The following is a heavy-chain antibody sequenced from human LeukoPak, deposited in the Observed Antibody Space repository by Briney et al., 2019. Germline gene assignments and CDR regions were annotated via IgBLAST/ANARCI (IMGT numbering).Heavy chain of an antibody. V-gene: IGHV3-73*01. CDR3: TRDRGTYNWLDP. CDR1: GFTLSDSA. D-gene: IGHD1-26*01. J-gene: IGHJ5*02. CDR2: IDRPAKSYAT. Sequence: GGSLRLSCAASGFTLSDSAIHWVRQASGKGLEWVGLIDRPAKSYATAYGASVGGRFTISRDDSKNTAYLQMDSLKTEDTALYYYTRDRGTYNWLDPWGQGTLVTVSS.